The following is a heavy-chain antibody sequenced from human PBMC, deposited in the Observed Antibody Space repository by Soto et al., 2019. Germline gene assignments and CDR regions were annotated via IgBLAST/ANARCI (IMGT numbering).Heavy chain of an antibody. CDR1: GFTFSSYA. J-gene: IGHJ5*02. CDR3: AREVDKGFDP. Sequence: PGGSLRLSCAASGFTFSSYAMQWVRQAPGKGLEWVAVISYDGSNKYYADSVKGRFTISRDNSKNTLYLQMNSLRAEDTAVYYCAREVDKGFDPWGQGTLVTVSS. D-gene: IGHD2-15*01. CDR2: ISYDGSNK. V-gene: IGHV3-30-3*01.